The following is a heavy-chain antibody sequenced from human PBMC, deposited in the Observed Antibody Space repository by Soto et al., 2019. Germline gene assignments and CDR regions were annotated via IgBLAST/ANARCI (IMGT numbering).Heavy chain of an antibody. CDR3: ARDQGITMVRSYYYYYGMDV. D-gene: IGHD3-10*01. CDR1: GYSISSGYY. Sequence: SETLSLTCAVSGYSISSGYYWGWTRQPPGKGLEWIGSIYHSGSTYYNPSLKSRVTISVDTSKNQFSLKLSSVTAADTAVYYCARDQGITMVRSYYYYYGMDVWGQGTTVTVSS. CDR2: IYHSGST. V-gene: IGHV4-38-2*02. J-gene: IGHJ6*02.